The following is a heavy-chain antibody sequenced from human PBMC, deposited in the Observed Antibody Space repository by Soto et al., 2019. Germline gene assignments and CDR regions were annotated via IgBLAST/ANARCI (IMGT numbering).Heavy chain of an antibody. CDR1: GGTFSSYA. V-gene: IGHV1-69*13. CDR2: IIPIFGTA. D-gene: IGHD3-9*01. J-gene: IGHJ5*02. Sequence: SSVKVSCKASGGTFSSYAISWVRQAPGQGLEWMGGIIPIFGTANYAQKFQGRVTITADESTSTAYMELSSLGSEDTAVYYCARAYYDILTGYYNWFDPWGQGTLVTVSS. CDR3: ARAYYDILTGYYNWFDP.